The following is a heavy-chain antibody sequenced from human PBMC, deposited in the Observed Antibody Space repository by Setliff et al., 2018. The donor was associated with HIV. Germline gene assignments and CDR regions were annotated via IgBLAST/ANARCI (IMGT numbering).Heavy chain of an antibody. CDR3: ARGSRGYSYDYYYYYMDV. V-gene: IGHV4-59*01. J-gene: IGHJ6*03. D-gene: IGHD5-18*01. CDR1: GGSISSYY. CDR2: IYYSGST. Sequence: SETLSLTCTVSGGSISSYYWSWIRQPPGKGLEWSGYIYYSGSTNYNPSLKSRVTISVDTSKNQFSLKLSSVTAADTAVYYCARGSRGYSYDYYYYYMDVWGKGTSVTVSS.